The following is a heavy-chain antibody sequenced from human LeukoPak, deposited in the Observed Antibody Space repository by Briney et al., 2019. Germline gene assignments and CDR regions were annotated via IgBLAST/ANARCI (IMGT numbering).Heavy chain of an antibody. CDR3: ASTFRYYYDSSGYPEGFDY. J-gene: IGHJ4*02. CDR2: IWYDGSNK. V-gene: IGHV3-33*01. Sequence: GGSLRLSCAASGFTFSSYGMHWVRQAPGKGLEWVAVIWYDGSNKYYADSVKGRFTISRDNSKNTLYLQMNSLRAADTAVYYCASTFRYYYDSSGYPEGFDYWGQGTLVTVSS. CDR1: GFTFSSYG. D-gene: IGHD3-22*01.